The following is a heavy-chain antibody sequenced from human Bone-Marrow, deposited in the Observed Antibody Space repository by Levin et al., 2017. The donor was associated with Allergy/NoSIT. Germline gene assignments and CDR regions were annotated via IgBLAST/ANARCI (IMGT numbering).Heavy chain of an antibody. CDR3: TTDSGTTFGFAH. CDR1: GFRFNNAW. CDR2: IKSKTDGGTT. V-gene: IGHV3-15*01. Sequence: LSLTCAASGFRFNNAWMSWVRQAPGKGLEWVGRIKSKTDGGTTDYAAPVKGRFSISRDDSKNTLYLQMNSLKSEDTAVYYCTTDSGTTFGFAHWGQGTLVTLSS. D-gene: IGHD1-7*01. J-gene: IGHJ5*02.